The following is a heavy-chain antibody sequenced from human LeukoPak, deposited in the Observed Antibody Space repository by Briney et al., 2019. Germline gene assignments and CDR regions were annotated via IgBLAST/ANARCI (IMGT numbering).Heavy chain of an antibody. J-gene: IGHJ2*01. D-gene: IGHD4-17*01. CDR2: IYTSGST. CDR3: ARDRCAGCWYFDL. V-gene: IGHV4-61*02. CDR1: GGSISSGSYY. Sequence: SQTLSLTCTVSGGSISSGSYYWSWIRQPAGKGLEWIGRIYTSGSTNYNPSLKSRVTISVDTSKNQFSLKLSSVTAADTAVYCCARDRCAGCWYFDLWGRGTLVTVSS.